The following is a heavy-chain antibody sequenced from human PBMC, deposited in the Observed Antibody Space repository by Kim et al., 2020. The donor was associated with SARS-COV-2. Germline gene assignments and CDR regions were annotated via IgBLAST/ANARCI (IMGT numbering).Heavy chain of an antibody. CDR1: GFTFSDYY. Sequence: GGSLRLSCAASGFTFSDYYMTWIRQAPGKGLEWVSYITSSGSPRYYADSVKGRFTISRDNAKNSLYLQMNSLRAEDTAVYYCARDRLTIYDILTGRNDYWGQGTLVTVSS. CDR3: ARDRLTIYDILTGRNDY. J-gene: IGHJ4*02. V-gene: IGHV3-11*01. D-gene: IGHD3-9*01. CDR2: ITSSGSPR.